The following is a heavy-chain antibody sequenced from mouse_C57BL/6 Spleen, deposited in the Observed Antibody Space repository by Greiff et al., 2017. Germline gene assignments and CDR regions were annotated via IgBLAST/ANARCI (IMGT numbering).Heavy chain of an antibody. V-gene: IGHV1-82*01. CDR1: GYAFSSSW. D-gene: IGHD1-1*01. CDR3: ARRDYYGSSPWFAY. Sequence: QVQLQQSGPELVKPGASVKISCKASGYAFSSSWMNWVKQRPGKGLEWIGRIYPGECDTNYNGKFKGKATLTADKSSSTAYMQLSSLTSEDSAVYVCARRDYYGSSPWFAYWGQGTLVTVSA. CDR2: IYPGECDT. J-gene: IGHJ3*01.